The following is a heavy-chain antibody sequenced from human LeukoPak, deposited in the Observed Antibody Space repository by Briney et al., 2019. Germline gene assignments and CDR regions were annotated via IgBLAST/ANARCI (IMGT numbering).Heavy chain of an antibody. CDR1: GGSISSSSYY. CDR3: ARGQPDFWRVYYYYYMDV. CDR2: IYYSGST. Sequence: SETLSLTCAVYGGSISSSSYYWGWIRQPPGKGLEWIGGIYYSGSTYYNPSLKSRATISVDTSKNQFFLKLSSVTAADTAVYYCARGQPDFWRVYYYYYMDVWGKGTTVTVSS. J-gene: IGHJ6*03. V-gene: IGHV4-39*07. D-gene: IGHD3-3*01.